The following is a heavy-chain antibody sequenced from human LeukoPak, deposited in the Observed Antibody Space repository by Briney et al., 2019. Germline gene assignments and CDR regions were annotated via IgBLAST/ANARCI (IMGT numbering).Heavy chain of an antibody. J-gene: IGHJ4*02. D-gene: IGHD3-10*01. CDR3: AREGSGRTFDY. V-gene: IGHV1-46*01. CDR2: INPSSGNT. CDR1: GYTFSSYY. Sequence: GASVKVSCKASGYTFSSYYIYWVRQAPGQGLEWMGIINPSSGNTNYAQKFQGRVTMTRDTSTSTVYVELSSLRSEDTAVYYCAREGSGRTFDYWGQGTLVTVSS.